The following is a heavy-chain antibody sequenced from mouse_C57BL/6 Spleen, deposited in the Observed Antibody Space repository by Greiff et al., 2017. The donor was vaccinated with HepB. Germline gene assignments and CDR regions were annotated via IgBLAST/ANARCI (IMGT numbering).Heavy chain of an antibody. D-gene: IGHD1-1*01. CDR1: GFNIKDDY. J-gene: IGHJ3*01. V-gene: IGHV14-4*01. CDR2: IDPENGDT. Sequence: EVQLQQSGAELVRPGASVKLSCTASGFNIKDDYMHWVKQRPEQGLEWIGWIDPENGDTEYASKFQGKATITADTSSNTAYLQLSSLTSEDTAVYYCTSYYYGRSFAYGGQGTLVTVSA. CDR3: TSYYYGRSFAY.